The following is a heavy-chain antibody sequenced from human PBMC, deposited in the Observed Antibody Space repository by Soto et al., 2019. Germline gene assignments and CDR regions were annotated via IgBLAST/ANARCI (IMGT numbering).Heavy chain of an antibody. D-gene: IGHD6-6*01. CDR1: GFSFTGYY. CDR3: AKDLTRQLAYWLDP. Sequence: ASVKVSCKASGFSFTGYYIHWLRQAPGQGLELMGWINAHSGGTEYAQKFQGRVTLTRDTSMATAYLTLTSLTSDDTALYYCAKDLTRQLAYWLDPWGQGTQVNVSS. V-gene: IGHV1-2*02. CDR2: INAHSGGT. J-gene: IGHJ5*02.